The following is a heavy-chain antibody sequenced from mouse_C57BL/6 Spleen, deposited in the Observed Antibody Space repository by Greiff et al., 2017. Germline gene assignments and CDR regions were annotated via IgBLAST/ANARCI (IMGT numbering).Heavy chain of an antibody. CDR2: IRSKSNNYAT. V-gene: IGHV10-1*01. J-gene: IGHJ3*01. CDR3: VVSSY. CDR1: GFSFTTYA. Sequence: EVKLVESGGGLVQPKGSLKLSCAASGFSFTTYAMHWVRQAPGQGLEWVARIRSKSNNYATYYADSEKDRFTISRDDSASMLYLQMKNLKTDDTAMYYCVVSSYWGQGTLVTVSA.